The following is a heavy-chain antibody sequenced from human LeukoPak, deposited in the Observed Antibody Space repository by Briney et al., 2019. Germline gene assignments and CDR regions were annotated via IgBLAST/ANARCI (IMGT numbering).Heavy chain of an antibody. CDR1: GGSISSYY. CDR2: IYYSGST. CDR3: ARRGYDFWSGYYTGYFDY. J-gene: IGHJ4*02. V-gene: IGHV4-59*01. D-gene: IGHD3-3*01. Sequence: ASETLSLTCTVSGGSISSYYWSWIRQPPGKGLEWIGYIYYSGSTNYNPSLKSRVTISVDTSKNQFSLKLSSVTAADTAVYYCARRGYDFWSGYYTGYFDYWGQGTLVTVSS.